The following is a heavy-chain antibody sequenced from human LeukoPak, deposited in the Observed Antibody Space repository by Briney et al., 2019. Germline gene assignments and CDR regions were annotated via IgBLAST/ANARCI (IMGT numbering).Heavy chain of an antibody. CDR3: ARNNSKVGAGRSRDWFDP. CDR2: IFYSGST. J-gene: IGHJ5*02. D-gene: IGHD4/OR15-4a*01. Sequence: SETLSLTCTVSGVSISSNYYWAWIRQPPGKGLEWIGNIFYSGSTHYNPSFRSRVTISVDTSKNQFSLKLNSVTAADTAVYYCARNNSKVGAGRSRDWFDPWGQGTLVTVSS. V-gene: IGHV4-39*01. CDR1: GVSISSNYY.